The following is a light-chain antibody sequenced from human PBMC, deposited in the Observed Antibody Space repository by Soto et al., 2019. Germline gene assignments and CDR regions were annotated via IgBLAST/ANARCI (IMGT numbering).Light chain of an antibody. J-gene: IGKJ1*01. CDR2: EAF. Sequence: DIQMTQSPSTLSSSIGDRVTITCRASQTISSWLAWYQQKPGKAPKLLIYEAFNLESGVPSRFSGSGSVTEFTLTIFSLQPDDFATYYCQQYHSYPWTFGQGTKVAIK. CDR1: QTISSW. V-gene: IGKV1-5*03. CDR3: QQYHSYPWT.